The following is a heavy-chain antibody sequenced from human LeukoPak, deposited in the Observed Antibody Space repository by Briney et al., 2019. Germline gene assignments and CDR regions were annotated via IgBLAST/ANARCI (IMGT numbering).Heavy chain of an antibody. J-gene: IGHJ4*02. CDR3: AKATARYCSSTICYLDY. CDR2: ISGTGGDT. Sequence: GGSLRLSCAASGFPFSTYAMTWVRQTPGRGLEWVSGISGTGGDTYYADSVKGRFTISRDNSKNTLYLQMNSLRAEDTALYYCAKATARYCSSTICYLDYWGQGTLVTVSS. D-gene: IGHD2-2*01. V-gene: IGHV3-23*01. CDR1: GFPFSTYA.